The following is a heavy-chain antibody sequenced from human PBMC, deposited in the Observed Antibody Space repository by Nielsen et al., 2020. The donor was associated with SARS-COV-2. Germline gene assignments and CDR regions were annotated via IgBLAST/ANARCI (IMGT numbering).Heavy chain of an antibody. CDR2: ITTHNGLT. Sequence: WVRQAPGQGLEWMGWITTHNGLTHYAHKLQGRVTMTTDTSRSTVYMELRSLRSDDTAVYYCARDRDPTGANIVLLVAANQGMDVWGQGTTVTVSS. D-gene: IGHD2-8*02. CDR3: ARDRDPTGANIVLLVAANQGMDV. V-gene: IGHV1-18*01. J-gene: IGHJ6*02.